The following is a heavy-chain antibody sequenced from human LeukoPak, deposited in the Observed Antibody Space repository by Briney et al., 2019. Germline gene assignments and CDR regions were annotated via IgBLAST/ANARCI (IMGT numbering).Heavy chain of an antibody. D-gene: IGHD3-3*01. V-gene: IGHV1-69*04. CDR3: ASLRDFWSGYYPSPFDY. CDR1: GGTFSSYA. J-gene: IGHJ4*02. CDR2: IIPILGIA. Sequence: GASVKVSCKASGGTFSSYAISWVRQAPGQGLEWMGMIIPILGIANYAQKFQGRVTITADESTSTAYMELSSLRSEDTAVYYCASLRDFWSGYYPSPFDYWGQGTLVTVSS.